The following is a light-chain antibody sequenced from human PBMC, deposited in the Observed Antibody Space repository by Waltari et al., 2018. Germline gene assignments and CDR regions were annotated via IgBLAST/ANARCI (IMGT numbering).Light chain of an antibody. CDR2: GAS. J-gene: IGKJ3*01. CDR3: QQYNNWPRIST. V-gene: IGKV3-15*01. Sequence: LSVSPGERATLSCRASQSVSSNLAWYQQKPGQAPRLLIYGASTRATGIPARFSGSGSGTEFTLTISSMQSEDFAVYYCQQYNNWPRISTFGPGTKVDIK. CDR1: QSVSSN.